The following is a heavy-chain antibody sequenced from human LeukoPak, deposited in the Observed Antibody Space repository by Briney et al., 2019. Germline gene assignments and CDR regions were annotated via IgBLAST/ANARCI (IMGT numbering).Heavy chain of an antibody. D-gene: IGHD3-9*01. CDR1: GGSISSSSYY. J-gene: IGHJ4*02. CDR3: ARHNRLRIIDY. CDR2: IYYSGST. Sequence: PSETLSLTCTVSGGSISSSSYYWGWIRQPPGKGLEWIGSIYYSGSTYYNPSLKSRVTISVDTSKNQFSLKLSSVTAADTAVYYCARHNRLRIIDYWGQGTLVTVSS. V-gene: IGHV4-39*01.